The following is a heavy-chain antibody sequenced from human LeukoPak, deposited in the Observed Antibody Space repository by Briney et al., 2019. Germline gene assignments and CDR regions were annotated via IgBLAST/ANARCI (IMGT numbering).Heavy chain of an antibody. V-gene: IGHV1-58*02. D-gene: IGHD6-13*01. CDR2: IVVGSGNT. Sequence: SVKVSCKASGFTFTSSAMQWVRQARGQRLEWIGWIVVGSGNTNYAQKFQERVTITRDMSTSTAYMELSRLRSDDTAVYYCARDFWGFSSSSCFDYWGQGTLVTVSS. CDR3: ARDFWGFSSSSCFDY. CDR1: GFTFTSSA. J-gene: IGHJ4*02.